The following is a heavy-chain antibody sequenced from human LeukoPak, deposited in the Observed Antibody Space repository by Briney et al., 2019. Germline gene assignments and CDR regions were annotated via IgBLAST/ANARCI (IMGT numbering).Heavy chain of an antibody. CDR2: INPNNGGA. CDR3: ARDHLAAGSGG. J-gene: IGHJ4*02. Sequence: ASVKVSCTASGYTFTGYYIHWVRQAPGQGLEWMGRINPNNGGADYAQKFQGTVTMTRDTSINTAYMYLSRLRSDDTAVYYCARDHLAAGSGGWGQGTLVTVSS. V-gene: IGHV1-2*06. D-gene: IGHD6-13*01. CDR1: GYTFTGYY.